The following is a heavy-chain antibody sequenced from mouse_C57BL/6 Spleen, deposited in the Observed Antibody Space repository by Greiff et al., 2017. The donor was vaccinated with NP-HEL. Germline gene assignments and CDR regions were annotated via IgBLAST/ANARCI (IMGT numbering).Heavy chain of an antibody. Sequence: QVQLQQPGAELVRPGSSVKLSCKASGYTFTSYWMHWVKQRPIQGLEWIGNIDPSDSETHYNQKFKDKATLTVDKSSSTAYMQLSSLTSEDSAVYYCAMEYYGSSHYAMDYWGQGTSVTVSS. CDR1: GYTFTSYW. V-gene: IGHV1-52*01. J-gene: IGHJ4*01. CDR2: IDPSDSET. CDR3: AMEYYGSSHYAMDY. D-gene: IGHD1-1*01.